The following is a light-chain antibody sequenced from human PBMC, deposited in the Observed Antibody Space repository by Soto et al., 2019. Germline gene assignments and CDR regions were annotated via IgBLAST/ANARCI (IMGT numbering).Light chain of an antibody. J-gene: IGLJ1*01. CDR3: LFYYGDTRYYV. CDR1: TGAVTSGYY. CDR2: STS. Sequence: QTVVTQEPSLTVSPGGTVTLTCASSTGAVTSGYYPNWFQQKPGQAPRALIYSTSKKFSWTPARFSGSLLGGKAALTVSGVQPEDEADYYCLFYYGDTRYYVFGTGTKVTVL. V-gene: IGLV7-43*01.